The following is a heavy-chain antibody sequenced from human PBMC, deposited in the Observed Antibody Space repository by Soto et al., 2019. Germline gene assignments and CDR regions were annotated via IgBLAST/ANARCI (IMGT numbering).Heavy chain of an antibody. CDR3: ARDLQGSSGYYYSDY. J-gene: IGHJ4*02. CDR2: ISHDGSNK. V-gene: IGHV3-30-3*01. D-gene: IGHD3-22*01. CDR1: GFTFSNYA. Sequence: QVQLVESGGGVVQPGRSLRLSCVASGFTFSNYAIQWVRQAPGKGLEWVAVISHDGSNKYYADSVKGRFTISRDNSKNTLYLQRNCLGAEDTAVYYCARDLQGSSGYYYSDYWGQGTLVTVSS.